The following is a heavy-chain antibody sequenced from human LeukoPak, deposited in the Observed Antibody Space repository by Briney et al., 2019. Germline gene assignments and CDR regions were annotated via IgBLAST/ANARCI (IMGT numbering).Heavy chain of an antibody. Sequence: GGSLRLSCAASGFSVSNNYMTWVRQAPGKGLEWVSVIYSGGSRYYADSVKGRFTISRDNSKNTLYLQMNSLRVEDTAVYYCARGGTVVRGVIISSPIDYWGQGTLVTVSS. D-gene: IGHD3-10*01. CDR3: ARGGTVVRGVIISSPIDY. CDR2: IYSGGSR. J-gene: IGHJ4*02. V-gene: IGHV3-53*01. CDR1: GFSVSNNY.